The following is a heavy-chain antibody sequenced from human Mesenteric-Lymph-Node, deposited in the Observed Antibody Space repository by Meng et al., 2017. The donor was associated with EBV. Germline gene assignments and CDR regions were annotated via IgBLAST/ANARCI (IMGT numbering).Heavy chain of an antibody. D-gene: IGHD1-1*01. V-gene: IGHV3-73*02. CDR1: GFTFSDPT. J-gene: IGHJ4*02. CDR2: IRSRSSNYAT. CDR3: SIMATTPDY. Sequence: VDRGELGGGLAHPGGSLKLSCAGSGFTFSDPTIHWVRQASGKGLEWVARIRSRSSNYATAYGASVEGRFIISRDDSRNTAYLEMNNLKTEDTAVYYCSIMATTPDYWGQGTLVTVSS.